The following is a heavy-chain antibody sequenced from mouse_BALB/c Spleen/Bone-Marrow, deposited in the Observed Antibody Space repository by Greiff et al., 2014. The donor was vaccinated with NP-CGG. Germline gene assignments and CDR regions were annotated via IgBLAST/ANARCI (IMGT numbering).Heavy chain of an antibody. Sequence: QVHVKQSGPGLVAPSQSLSITCTISGFSLTSYGVHWVRQPPGKGLEWLVVIWSDGSTTYNSAHKSRLSISKDNSKSQVFLKMNSLQTDDTAMYYCARHGNYAMDYWGQGTSVTVSS. D-gene: IGHD1-1*02. J-gene: IGHJ4*01. V-gene: IGHV2-6-1*01. CDR2: IWSDGST. CDR1: GFSLTSYG. CDR3: ARHGNYAMDY.